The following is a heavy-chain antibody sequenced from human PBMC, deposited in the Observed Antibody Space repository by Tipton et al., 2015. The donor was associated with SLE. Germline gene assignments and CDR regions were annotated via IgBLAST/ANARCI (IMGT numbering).Heavy chain of an antibody. CDR2: IYYSGST. CDR1: GGSISSHY. D-gene: IGHD3-10*01. V-gene: IGHV4-59*08. CDR3: ARHRGTPRRAFDI. J-gene: IGHJ3*02. Sequence: TLSLTCTVSGGSISSHYWSWIRQPPRKGLEWIGYIYYSGSTNYNPSLKSRVTISVDTSKNQFSLKLSSVTAADTAVYYCARHRGTPRRAFDIWGQGTMVTVSS.